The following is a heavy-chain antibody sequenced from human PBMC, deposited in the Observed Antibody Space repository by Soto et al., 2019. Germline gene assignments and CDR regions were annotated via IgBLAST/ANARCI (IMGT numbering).Heavy chain of an antibody. V-gene: IGHV4-59*01. CDR2: IYDSGST. J-gene: IGHJ4*02. CDR3: EAAPRY. Sequence: SETLSLTCTVSGGSIINYYWSWVLQPPWKGLEWIGYIYDSGSTNYNPSLKSRVTISVDTSKNQFSLRLTSVTAADTAVYYCEAAPRYWGKGTLVPVS. CDR1: GGSIINYY. D-gene: IGHD2-15*01.